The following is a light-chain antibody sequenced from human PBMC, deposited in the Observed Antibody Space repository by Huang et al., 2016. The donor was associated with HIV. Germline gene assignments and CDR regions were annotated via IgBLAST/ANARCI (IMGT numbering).Light chain of an antibody. Sequence: EIVLTQSPGTLSLSPGERATLSCRASQSVSSRYLAWYQQKLGQAPRLLIYGASSRATGIPDRFSGSGSGTDFTLTISRLGPEEFAVYYCQQYDDSPSWTFGQGTKVEIK. V-gene: IGKV3-20*01. CDR1: QSVSSRY. CDR3: QQYDDSPSWT. J-gene: IGKJ1*01. CDR2: GAS.